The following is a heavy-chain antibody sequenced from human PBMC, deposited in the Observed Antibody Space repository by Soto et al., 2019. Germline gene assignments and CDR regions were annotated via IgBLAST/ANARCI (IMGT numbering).Heavy chain of an antibody. V-gene: IGHV3-33*01. J-gene: IGHJ4*02. D-gene: IGHD6-13*01. CDR2: LWYDGSNK. CDR1: GFTFSSYG. CDR3: ARGMGGSSWYYYFDY. Sequence: PGGSLRLSCAASGFTFSSYGMHWVRQAPGKGLEWVAVLWYDGSNKYYADSVKGRFTISRDNSKNTLYLQMNSLRAEDTAVYYCARGMGGSSWYYYFDYWGQGTLVAVSS.